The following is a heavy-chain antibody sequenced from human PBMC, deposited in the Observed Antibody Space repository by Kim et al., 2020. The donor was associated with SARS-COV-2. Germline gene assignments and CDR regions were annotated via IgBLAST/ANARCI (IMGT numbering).Heavy chain of an antibody. CDR2: INHSGST. Sequence: SETLSLTCAVYGGSFSGYYWSWIRQPPGKGLAWIGEINHSGSTNYNPSLKSRVTISVDTSKNQFSLKLSSVTAADTAVYYCARETYYDFWSGYYKGPYYFDYWGQGTLVTVSS. CDR1: GGSFSGYY. D-gene: IGHD3-3*01. V-gene: IGHV4-34*01. J-gene: IGHJ4*02. CDR3: ARETYYDFWSGYYKGPYYFDY.